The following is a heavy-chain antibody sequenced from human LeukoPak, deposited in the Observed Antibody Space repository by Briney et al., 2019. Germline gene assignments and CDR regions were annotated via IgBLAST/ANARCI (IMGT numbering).Heavy chain of an antibody. J-gene: IGHJ4*02. CDR2: IMEDGSVQ. CDR1: GFTFSKTW. Sequence: PGGSLRLSCAASGFTFSKTWMSWVRQAPGKGLEWVARIMEDGSVQKYVDSVRGRFTISRDNAKNSLYLQMTSLRAEDTALYYCAKDNVRGGFPYYFDSWGQGTLVTVSS. CDR3: AKDNVRGGFPYYFDS. D-gene: IGHD5-24*01. V-gene: IGHV3-7*03.